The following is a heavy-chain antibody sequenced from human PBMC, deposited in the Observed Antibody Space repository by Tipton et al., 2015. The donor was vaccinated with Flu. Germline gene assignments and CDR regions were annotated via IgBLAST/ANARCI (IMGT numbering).Heavy chain of an antibody. Sequence: VQLVQSGAEVKKPGESLKISCKGSGYSFTSYWIGWVRQMPGKGLEWMGIIYPGDSDTRYSPSFQGQVTTSADKSISTAYLQWSSLKASDTAMYYCARHIGYDSPQGGVSDYWGQGTLVTVSS. V-gene: IGHV5-51*01. CDR3: ARHIGYDSPQGGVSDY. CDR2: IYPGDSDT. D-gene: IGHD3-22*01. J-gene: IGHJ4*02. CDR1: GYSFTSYW.